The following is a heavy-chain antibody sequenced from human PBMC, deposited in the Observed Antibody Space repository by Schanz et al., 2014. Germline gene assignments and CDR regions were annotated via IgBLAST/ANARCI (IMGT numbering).Heavy chain of an antibody. CDR2: IYYSGNT. CDR1: AGSISSGGYS. D-gene: IGHD3-10*01. CDR3: ALREKPYGPFAS. J-gene: IGHJ4*02. V-gene: IGHV4-30-2*06. Sequence: QVQLQESGPGLVKPSGTLSLTCAVSAGSISSGGYSWNWIRQSPGKGLEWIGYIYYSGNTYYNPSLKSRVTISVDRSKNQFSLRLDSVTAADTAVYYCALREKPYGPFASWGQGALVTVSS.